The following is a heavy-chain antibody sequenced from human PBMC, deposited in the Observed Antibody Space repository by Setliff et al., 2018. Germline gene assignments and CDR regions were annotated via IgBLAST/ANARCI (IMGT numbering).Heavy chain of an antibody. V-gene: IGHV4-30-4*08. CDR2: IYYSGST. Sequence: PSETLSLTCTVSGGSISSGDYYWSWIRQPPGKGLEWIGYIYYSGSTYYNPSLKSRVTISVDTSKNQFSLKLSSVTAADTAVYYCARDRGRGWFGGMDVWGQGTTVTVSS. J-gene: IGHJ6*02. CDR3: ARDRGRGWFGGMDV. D-gene: IGHD3-10*01. CDR1: GGSISSGDYY.